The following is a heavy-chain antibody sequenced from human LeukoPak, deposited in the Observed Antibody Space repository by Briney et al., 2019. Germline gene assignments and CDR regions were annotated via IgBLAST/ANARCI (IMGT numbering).Heavy chain of an antibody. CDR3: ASNGDCSSTSCYPI. V-gene: IGHV1-69*13. CDR2: IIPIFGTA. CDR1: GYTFTSYD. Sequence: SVKVSCKASGYTFTSYDINWVRQAPGQGLEWMGGIIPIFGTANYAQKFQGRVTITADESTSTAYMELSSLRSEDTAVYYCASNGDCSSTSCYPIWGQGTLVTVSS. J-gene: IGHJ4*02. D-gene: IGHD2-2*01.